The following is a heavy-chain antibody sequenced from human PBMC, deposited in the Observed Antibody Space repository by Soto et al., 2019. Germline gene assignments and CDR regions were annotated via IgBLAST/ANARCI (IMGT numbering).Heavy chain of an antibody. D-gene: IGHD6-13*01. CDR1: GFTVSSNY. J-gene: IGHJ3*02. Sequence: GGSLRLSCAASGFTVSSNYMSWVRQAPGKGLEWVSVIYSGGSTYYADSVKGRFTISRDNSKNTLYLQMNSLRAEDTAVYYCASYSSSCNAFDIWGQGTMVTVSS. CDR3: ASYSSSCNAFDI. V-gene: IGHV3-53*01. CDR2: IYSGGST.